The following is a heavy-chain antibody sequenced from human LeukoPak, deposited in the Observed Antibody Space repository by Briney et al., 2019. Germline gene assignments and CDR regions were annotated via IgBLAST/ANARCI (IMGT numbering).Heavy chain of an antibody. V-gene: IGHV3-21*01. CDR2: ISSSSSYI. D-gene: IGHD1-1*01. J-gene: IGHJ4*02. CDR1: GFTFDDYG. CDR3: ARGGTTFEH. Sequence: GGSLRLSCAASGFTFDDYGMSWVRQAPGKGLEWVSSISSSSSYIYYADSVKGRFTISRDNAKNSLYLQMNSLRAEDTAVYYCARGGTTFEHWGQGTLVTVSS.